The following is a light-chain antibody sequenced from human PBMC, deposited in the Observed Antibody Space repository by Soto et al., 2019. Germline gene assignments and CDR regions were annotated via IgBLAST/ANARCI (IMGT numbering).Light chain of an antibody. CDR1: QSISSH. CDR3: QQYHAWPLT. CDR2: LAS. V-gene: IGKV3-15*01. Sequence: EIVLTQSPPTLSVSPGESATLSCRASQSISSHLAWYRQTPGQSPSLLVFLASTRATGIPVRFSGSRSGTEFTLTISSLQSEDYAVYYCQQYHAWPLTFGGGTKVEI. J-gene: IGKJ4*01.